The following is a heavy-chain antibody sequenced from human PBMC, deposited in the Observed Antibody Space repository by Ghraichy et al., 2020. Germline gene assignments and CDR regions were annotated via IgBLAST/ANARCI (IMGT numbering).Heavy chain of an antibody. CDR3: AKGGYDTRGYSAPFDY. J-gene: IGHJ4*02. D-gene: IGHD3-22*01. CDR1: GFTLSNNT. V-gene: IGHV3-23*01. CDR2: IFHYDGST. Sequence: GGSLRLSCVVSGFTLSNNTMTWVRQSPGKGPEWVSTIFHYDGSTYYADSVKGRFVISRDTAKNMLYLQMKSLRAEDTALYYCAKGGYDTRGYSAPFDYWGQGTLVTGSS.